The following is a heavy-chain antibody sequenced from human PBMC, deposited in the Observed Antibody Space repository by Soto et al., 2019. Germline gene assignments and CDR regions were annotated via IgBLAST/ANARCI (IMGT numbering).Heavy chain of an antibody. V-gene: IGHV3-11*05. CDR2: ISTNSRYT. Sequence: QEQLVESGGGLVKPGGSLRLSCAASGFTLSDYYMTWIRQAPGKGLGWISYISTNSRYTKYADSVKGRFTISRDDAKNSLYLQMNSLRVEDTAVYYCARVYEMLTSAWLDPWGQGTLVTVSS. J-gene: IGHJ5*02. CDR3: ARVYEMLTSAWLDP. CDR1: GFTLSDYY. D-gene: IGHD3-9*01.